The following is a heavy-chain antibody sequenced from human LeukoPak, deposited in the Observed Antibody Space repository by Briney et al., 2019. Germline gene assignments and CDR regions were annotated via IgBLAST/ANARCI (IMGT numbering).Heavy chain of an antibody. CDR3: ARGSIVGARGLGDY. J-gene: IGHJ4*02. V-gene: IGHV3-64*01. D-gene: IGHD1-26*01. Sequence: GGSLRLSCAASGFTFSSYAMHWVRQAPGKGLEYVSAISSNGGSTYYANSVKGRFTISRDNSKNTLYLQMGSLRAEDMAVYYCARGSIVGARGLGDYWGQGTLVTVSS. CDR1: GFTFSSYA. CDR2: ISSNGGST.